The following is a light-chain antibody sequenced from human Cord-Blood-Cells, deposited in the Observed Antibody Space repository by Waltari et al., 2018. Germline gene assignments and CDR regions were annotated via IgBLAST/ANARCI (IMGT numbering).Light chain of an antibody. V-gene: IGLV3-25*03. CDR1: ALPKQY. CDR2: KDS. J-gene: IGLJ1*01. Sequence: SYELTQPPSVSVSPGQTARLTCSGDALPKQYAYWYQQKPGQAPVLVIYKDSERPSGIPERFSGSSSGTTVTLTISGVQAEDEADYYCQSADSSGTYYVFGTGTKVTVV. CDR3: QSADSSGTYYV.